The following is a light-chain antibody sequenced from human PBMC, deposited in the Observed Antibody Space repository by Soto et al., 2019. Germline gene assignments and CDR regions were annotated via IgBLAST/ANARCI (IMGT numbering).Light chain of an antibody. CDR3: QQYNNWPGT. CDR2: DAF. CDR1: QSVSNN. J-gene: IGKJ1*01. Sequence: EIVLTQAPATLSVSPGERATLSCRASQSVSNNVAWYQQKPGQAPRLLIYDAFTRATGIPARFSGSGSGTEFTLTINSLQSEDFAVYYCQQYNNWPGTFGQGTKV. V-gene: IGKV3-15*01.